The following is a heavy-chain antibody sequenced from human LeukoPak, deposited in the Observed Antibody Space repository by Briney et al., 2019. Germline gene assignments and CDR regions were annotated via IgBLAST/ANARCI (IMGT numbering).Heavy chain of an antibody. CDR3: ARDKWFGETDY. V-gene: IGHV3-21*01. D-gene: IGHD3-10*01. CDR2: ISSSSSYI. CDR1: GFTFSSYS. Sequence: GGSLRLSCAASGFTFSSYSMTWVRQAPGKGLEWVSSISSSSSYIYYADSVKGRFTISRDNAKNSLFLQMNSLRAEDTAVYYCARDKWFGETDYWGQGTLVTVSS. J-gene: IGHJ4*02.